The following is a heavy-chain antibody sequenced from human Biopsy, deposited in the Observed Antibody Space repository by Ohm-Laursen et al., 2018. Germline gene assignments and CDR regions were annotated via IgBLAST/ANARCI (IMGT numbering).Heavy chain of an antibody. V-gene: IGHV3-48*03. D-gene: IGHD2-21*02. CDR1: GFTFSSYE. CDR3: AKDRWPHVVVVTTNFDS. J-gene: IGHJ4*02. CDR2: ISSSGSTI. Sequence: SLRLSCTASGFTFSSYEMNWVRQAPGKGLEWVSYISSSGSTIYYADSVKGRFTISRDNAKNSLYLQMNSLRAEDTAVYYCAKDRWPHVVVVTTNFDSWGQGTLVTVSS.